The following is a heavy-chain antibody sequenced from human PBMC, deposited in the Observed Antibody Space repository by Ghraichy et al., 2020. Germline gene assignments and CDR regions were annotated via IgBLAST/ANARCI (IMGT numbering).Heavy chain of an antibody. CDR1: GFSLSTSGVG. Sequence: SGPTLVKPTQTLTLTCTFSGFSLSTSGVGVGWIRQPPGKALEWLALIYWDDDKRYSPSLKSRLTITKDTSKNQVVLTMTNMDPVDTATYYCAHGSEYYYDSSGYFGPVQYFYFDYWGQGTLVTVSS. D-gene: IGHD3-22*01. CDR2: IYWDDDK. J-gene: IGHJ4*02. CDR3: AHGSEYYYDSSGYFGPVQYFYFDY. V-gene: IGHV2-5*02.